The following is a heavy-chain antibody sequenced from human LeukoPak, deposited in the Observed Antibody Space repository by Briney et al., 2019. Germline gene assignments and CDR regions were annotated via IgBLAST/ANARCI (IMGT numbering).Heavy chain of an antibody. CDR2: ISSSGGTI. V-gene: IGHV3-48*03. J-gene: IGHJ4*02. CDR3: ASIVSLGY. CDR1: CFITSSYA. D-gene: IGHD3-16*01. Sequence: GGPMRFSRAASCFITSSYAMNLLRKAPGKGVEWVSYISSSGGTIYHADSVKGRFTISRHNAKNSLYLQMNRRRAEDMAVYYCASIVSLGYWGQGTLVTVSS.